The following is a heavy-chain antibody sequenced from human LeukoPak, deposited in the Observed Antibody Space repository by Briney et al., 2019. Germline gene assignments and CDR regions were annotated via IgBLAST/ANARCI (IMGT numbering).Heavy chain of an antibody. CDR2: ISYDGSNK. J-gene: IGHJ1*01. CDR3: AKDISGWYPRGYFQH. Sequence: GRSLRLSCAASGFTFSNYGMHWVRQAPGKGLEWVAVISYDGSNKYYADSVKGRFTISRDKSKNTLYLQMNSLRAEDTAVYYCAKDISGWYPRGYFQHWGQGTLVTVSS. D-gene: IGHD6-19*01. V-gene: IGHV3-30*18. CDR1: GFTFSNYG.